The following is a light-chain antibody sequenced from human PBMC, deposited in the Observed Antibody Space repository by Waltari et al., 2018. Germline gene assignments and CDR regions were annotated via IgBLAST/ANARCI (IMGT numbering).Light chain of an antibody. CDR1: SSNIGAGYD. CDR3: QSYDSSLSKV. J-gene: IGLJ1*01. CDR2: GTRQLPEAAPNLLNEGNR. V-gene: IGLV1-40*01. Sequence: QSVLTQPPSVSGAPGQRVTISCTGSSSNIGAGYDVHWYQQLPGTAPKLLIHGTRQLPEAAPNLLNEGNRNRPAGGPGRFAGSKSGTSASLAITGLQAEDEADYYCQSYDSSLSKVFGTGTKVTVL.